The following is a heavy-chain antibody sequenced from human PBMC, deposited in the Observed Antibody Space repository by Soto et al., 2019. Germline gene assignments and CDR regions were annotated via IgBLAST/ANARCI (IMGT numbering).Heavy chain of an antibody. CDR2: IIPILGIA. Sequence: QVQLVQSGAEVNKPGSSVKVSCKASGGTFSSYTISWVRQAPGQGLEWMGRIIPILGIANYAQKFQGRVTITADKSTSTAYMELSSLRSEDTAVYYCARDLSSGWFDYWGQGTLVTVSS. J-gene: IGHJ4*02. D-gene: IGHD6-19*01. CDR1: GGTFSSYT. V-gene: IGHV1-69*08. CDR3: ARDLSSGWFDY.